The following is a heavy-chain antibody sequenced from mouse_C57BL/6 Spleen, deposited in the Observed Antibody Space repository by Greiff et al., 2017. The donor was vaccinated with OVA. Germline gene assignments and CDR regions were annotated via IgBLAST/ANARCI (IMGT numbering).Heavy chain of an antibody. CDR3: AREGGSNWFAY. D-gene: IGHD2-5*01. Sequence: EVQLQESGPGLVKPSQSLSLTCSVTGYSITSGYYWNWIRQFPGNKLEWMGYISYDGSNNYNPSLKNRISITRDTSKNQFFLKLNSVTTEDTATYYCAREGGSNWFAYWGQGTLVTVSA. CDR2: ISYDGSN. J-gene: IGHJ3*01. CDR1: GYSITSGYY. V-gene: IGHV3-6*01.